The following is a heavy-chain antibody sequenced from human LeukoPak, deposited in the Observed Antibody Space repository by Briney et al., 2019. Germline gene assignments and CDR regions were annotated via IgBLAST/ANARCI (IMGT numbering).Heavy chain of an antibody. D-gene: IGHD2-2*01. J-gene: IGHJ4*02. Sequence: GGSLRLSCAASGFTLSSYWMSWVRQAPGKGLEWVANIKQDGSEKYYVDSVKGRFTISRDNAKNSLYLQMNSLRAEDTAVYNCARDCSSTSCTPFDYWGQGTLVTVSS. CDR1: GFTLSSYW. CDR2: IKQDGSEK. V-gene: IGHV3-7*01. CDR3: ARDCSSTSCTPFDY.